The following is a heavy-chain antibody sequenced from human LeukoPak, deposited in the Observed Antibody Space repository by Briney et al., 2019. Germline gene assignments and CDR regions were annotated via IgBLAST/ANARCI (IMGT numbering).Heavy chain of an antibody. V-gene: IGHV3-23*01. CDR3: ARLYSSSDV. Sequence: PGGSLRLSCAASGFTFSSHGMTWVRQAPGKGLEWVSAITGSGDGTYYADSVKGRFTISRDNSKNTLYLQMNGLRAEDTAVYYCARLYSSSDVWGKGTTVTVSS. J-gene: IGHJ6*04. CDR1: GFTFSSHG. D-gene: IGHD6-6*01. CDR2: ITGSGDGT.